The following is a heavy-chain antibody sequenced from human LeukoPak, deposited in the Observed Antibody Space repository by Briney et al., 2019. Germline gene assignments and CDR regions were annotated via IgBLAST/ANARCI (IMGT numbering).Heavy chain of an antibody. CDR2: IYHSGST. CDR3: ARDEIGGSGWQTDY. Sequence: SETLSLTCTVSGGSISSGGYYWSWIRQPPGKGLEWIGYIYHSGSTYYNPSLKSRVTISVDRSKNQFSLKLSSVTAADTAVYYCARDEIGGSGWQTDYWGQGTLVTVSS. CDR1: GGSISSGGYY. V-gene: IGHV4-30-2*01. J-gene: IGHJ4*02. D-gene: IGHD6-19*01.